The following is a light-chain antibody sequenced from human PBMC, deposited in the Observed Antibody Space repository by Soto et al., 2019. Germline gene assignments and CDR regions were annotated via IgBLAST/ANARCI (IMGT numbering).Light chain of an antibody. CDR2: GAS. V-gene: IGKV3-15*01. Sequence: EIVMTHSPATLSVSPGERATLSCRASQSVSNNLAWYQQKPGQAPRLLIYGASTRATAIPARFSGSGSGTEFTLTISSLQSEDFAVYYCQQRNIWPPVTFGQGTRLEIK. J-gene: IGKJ5*01. CDR1: QSVSNN. CDR3: QQRNIWPPVT.